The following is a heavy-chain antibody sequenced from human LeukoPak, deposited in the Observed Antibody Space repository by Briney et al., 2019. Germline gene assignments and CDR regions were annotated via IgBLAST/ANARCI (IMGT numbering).Heavy chain of an antibody. J-gene: IGHJ4*02. V-gene: IGHV1-18*01. D-gene: IGHD1-26*01. CDR3: ARDPQQLVGATGGGFNF. CDR2: INPYNGNT. CDR1: GYTFTSYC. Sequence: GASVKVSCKASGYTFTSYCISWVRQAPGQGLEWIGWINPYNGNTNYAQKVQGRVTMTTDTSTSTASMELRSMRSDDTAVYYCARDPQQLVGATGGGFNFWGQGTLVTVSS.